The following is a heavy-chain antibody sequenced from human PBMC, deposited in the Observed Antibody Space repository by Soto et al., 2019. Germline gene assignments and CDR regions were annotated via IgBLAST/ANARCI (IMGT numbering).Heavy chain of an antibody. CDR2: ISAYNGNT. CDR3: ARKKTTHSSGWYYYYYGMDV. Sequence: QVQLVQSGAEVKKPGASVKVSCKASGYTFTSYGISWVRQAPGQWLEWMGWISAYNGNTNYAQKLQGRVTMTTDTSTSTAYMELRSLRSDDTAVYYCARKKTTHSSGWYYYYYGMDVWGQGTTVTVSS. V-gene: IGHV1-18*04. D-gene: IGHD6-19*01. CDR1: GYTFTSYG. J-gene: IGHJ6*02.